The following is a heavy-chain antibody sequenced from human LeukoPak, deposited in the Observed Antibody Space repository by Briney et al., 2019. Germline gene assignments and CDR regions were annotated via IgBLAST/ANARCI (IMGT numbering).Heavy chain of an antibody. D-gene: IGHD5-18*01. Sequence: SETLSLTCAVYGGSFSGYYWSWIRQPPGKGLEWIGEINHSGSTNYNPSLKSRVTISVDTSKNQFSLKLSSVTAADTAVYYCAIGRLQLWSFPLPYNHYAIDVWGQGTTVTVSS. V-gene: IGHV4-34*01. J-gene: IGHJ6*02. CDR1: GGSFSGYY. CDR2: INHSGST. CDR3: AIGRLQLWSFPLPYNHYAIDV.